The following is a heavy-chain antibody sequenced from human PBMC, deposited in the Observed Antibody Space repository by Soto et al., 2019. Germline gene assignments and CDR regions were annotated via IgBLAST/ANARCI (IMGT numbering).Heavy chain of an antibody. V-gene: IGHV3-30-3*01. Sequence: QVQLVESGGGVVQPGRSLRLSCAASGFTFSSYALHWVRQAPGKGLEWVAVISYDGGKKYYAASVKGRFTISRDNSKNTLYRQMNSLRVEDTALYSCARSVAFWSGNEPTNWFDPWGQGTLVTVSS. CDR3: ARSVAFWSGNEPTNWFDP. D-gene: IGHD3-3*01. CDR1: GFTFSSYA. J-gene: IGHJ5*02. CDR2: ISYDGGKK.